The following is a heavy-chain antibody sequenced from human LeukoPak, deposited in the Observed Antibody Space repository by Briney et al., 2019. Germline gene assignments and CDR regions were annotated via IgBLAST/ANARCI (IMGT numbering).Heavy chain of an antibody. CDR1: GASFISVSPGDYY. CDR3: ARRAYSGFDW. V-gene: IGHV4-39*01. CDR2: IFQSGGT. J-gene: IGHJ4*02. Sequence: SETLSLTCAVSGASFISVSPGDYYWGWVRQSPGWWLEWIGSIFQSGGTYCNPSLKSQVTISADTSKSQFSLKLSSATAADTAVYYCARRAYSGFDWWGQGTLVTVAS. D-gene: IGHD1-26*01.